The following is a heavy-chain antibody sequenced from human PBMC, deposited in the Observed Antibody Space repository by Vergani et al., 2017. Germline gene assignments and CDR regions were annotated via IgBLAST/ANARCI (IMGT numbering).Heavy chain of an antibody. CDR1: GFTFSSYA. D-gene: IGHD4-17*01. Sequence: EVQLLESGGGLVQPGGSLRLSCAASGFTFSSYAMSWIRQAPGKGLEWVSYISSSSSYTNYADSVKGRFTISRDNAKNSLYLQMNSLRAEDTAVYYCARYPLGTVTTGGFDYWGQGTLVTVSS. J-gene: IGHJ4*02. V-gene: IGHV3-48*04. CDR3: ARYPLGTVTTGGFDY. CDR2: ISSSSSYT.